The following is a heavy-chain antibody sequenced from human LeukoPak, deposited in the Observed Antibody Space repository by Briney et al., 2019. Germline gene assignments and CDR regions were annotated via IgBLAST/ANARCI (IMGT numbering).Heavy chain of an antibody. Sequence: SETLSLTCTGSGGSISSYYWSWIRQPPGKGLEWIGYIYYSGSTNYNPSLKSRVTISVDTSKNQFSLKLSSVTAADTAVYYCARRYSSSWPWFDPWGQGTLVTVSS. V-gene: IGHV4-59*08. D-gene: IGHD6-13*01. J-gene: IGHJ5*02. CDR1: GGSISSYY. CDR2: IYYSGST. CDR3: ARRYSSSWPWFDP.